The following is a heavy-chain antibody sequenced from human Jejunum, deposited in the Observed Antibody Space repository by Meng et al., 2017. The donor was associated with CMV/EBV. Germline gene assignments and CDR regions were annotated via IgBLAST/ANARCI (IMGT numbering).Heavy chain of an antibody. V-gene: IGHV3-74*01. CDR2: TNTAGTST. D-gene: IGHD4-17*01. CDR1: GLTFTNSW. Sequence: SRRLSFSPDGLTFTNSWMHWVGQAPGKGLVWVSGTNTAGTSTYYADSVKGRFTISRDNAKNTLYLQMNSLRAEDTAVYYCATVFDYWGQGTLVTVSS. CDR3: ATVFDY. J-gene: IGHJ4*02.